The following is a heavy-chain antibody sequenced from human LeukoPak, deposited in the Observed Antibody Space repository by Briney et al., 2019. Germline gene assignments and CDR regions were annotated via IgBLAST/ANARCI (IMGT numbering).Heavy chain of an antibody. CDR1: GGSFSGYY. D-gene: IGHD6-13*01. CDR3: ARAEAAAGDFDY. V-gene: IGHV4-59*01. J-gene: IGHJ4*02. Sequence: SETLSLTCAVYGGSFSGYYWSWIRQPPGKGLEWIGYIYYSGSTNYNPSLKSRVTISVDTSKNQFSLKLSSVTAADTAVYYCARAEAAAGDFDYWGQGTLVTVSS. CDR2: IYYSGST.